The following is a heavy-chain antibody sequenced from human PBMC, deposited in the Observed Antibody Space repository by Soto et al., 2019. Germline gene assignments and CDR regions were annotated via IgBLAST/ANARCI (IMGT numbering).Heavy chain of an antibody. CDR3: ARFREVVVAADYYYGMDV. J-gene: IGHJ6*02. Sequence: SQTLSLTCAISGDSVSSNSAAWNWIRQSPSRGLEWLGRTYYRSKWYNDYAVSVKSRITISPDTSKNQFSLQLNSVTPEDTAVYYCARFREVVVAADYYYGMDVWGQGTTVTVSS. CDR1: GDSVSSNSAA. D-gene: IGHD2-15*01. V-gene: IGHV6-1*01. CDR2: TYYRSKWYN.